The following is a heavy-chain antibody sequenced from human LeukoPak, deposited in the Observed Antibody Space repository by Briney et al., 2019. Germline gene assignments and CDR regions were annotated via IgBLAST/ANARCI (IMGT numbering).Heavy chain of an antibody. J-gene: IGHJ4*02. D-gene: IGHD3-9*01. Sequence: GGSLRLSCAASGFTFSSYAMSWVRQAPGKGLEWVSAISGSGGSTYYADSVKGRFTISRDNSKNTLYLQMNSLRAEDTAVYYCANYYAILTGLYYFDYWGQGTLVTVSS. CDR3: ANYYAILTGLYYFDY. CDR1: GFTFSSYA. V-gene: IGHV3-23*01. CDR2: ISGSGGST.